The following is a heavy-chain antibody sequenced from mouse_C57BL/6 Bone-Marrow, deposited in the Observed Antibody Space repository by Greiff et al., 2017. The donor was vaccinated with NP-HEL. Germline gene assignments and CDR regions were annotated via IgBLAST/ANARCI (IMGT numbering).Heavy chain of an antibody. Sequence: VHVKQSGPELVKPGASVKIPCKASGYTFTDYNMDWVKQSHGKSLEWIGDINPNNGGTIYNQKFKGKATLTVDKSSSTAYMELRSLTSEDTAVYYCARFGYYGSSPYYFDYWGQGTTLTVSS. CDR2: INPNNGGT. V-gene: IGHV1-18*01. CDR1: GYTFTDYN. J-gene: IGHJ2*01. D-gene: IGHD1-1*01. CDR3: ARFGYYGSSPYYFDY.